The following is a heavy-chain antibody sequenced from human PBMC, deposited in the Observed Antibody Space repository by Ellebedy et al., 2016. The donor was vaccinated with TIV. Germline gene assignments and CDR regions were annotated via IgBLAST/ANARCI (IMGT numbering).Heavy chain of an antibody. D-gene: IGHD3-10*01. CDR1: NGSLSSYY. J-gene: IGHJ5*02. CDR2: IYYNGHT. CDR3: ARGPWGLTHWFDP. Sequence: MPSETLSLTCTVSNGSLSSYYWSWFRQPPGKRLEWIGYIYYNGHTNYIPSLKSRVTMSVLTSKNQFSLRLSPVTAADTAIYFCARGPWGLTHWFDPWGQGTLVTVSS. V-gene: IGHV4-59*01.